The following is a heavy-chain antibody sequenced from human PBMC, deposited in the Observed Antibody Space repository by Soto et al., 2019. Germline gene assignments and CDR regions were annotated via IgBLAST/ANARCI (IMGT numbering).Heavy chain of an antibody. CDR3: AKDLAQGEYYYYAKDV. CDR2: ISYDGSNK. J-gene: IGHJ6*02. CDR1: GFTFSSDG. D-gene: IGHD2-21*01. Sequence: QVQLVESGGGVVQPGRSLRLSCAASGFTFSSDGMHCVRQAPGKVLEWGAVISYDGSNKYYADSVKGRFTISRDNSKNTLYLQMNSLSAADMAVYYCAKDLAQGEYYYYAKDVWGHVTTVTFSS. V-gene: IGHV3-30*18.